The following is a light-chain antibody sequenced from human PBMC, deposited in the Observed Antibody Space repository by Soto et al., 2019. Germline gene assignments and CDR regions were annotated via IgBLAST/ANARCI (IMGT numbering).Light chain of an antibody. CDR2: GAS. Sequence: EIVLTQSPGTLSLSPGERATLSCRASQSVSSSYLAWYQQKPGQAPRLLIYGASSRATGIPDRFSGSGSGTDCTLTISRLEPEEFAVYYWQQYGSSQLTFGGGTKVEIK. V-gene: IGKV3-20*01. CDR1: QSVSSSY. CDR3: QQYGSSQLT. J-gene: IGKJ4*01.